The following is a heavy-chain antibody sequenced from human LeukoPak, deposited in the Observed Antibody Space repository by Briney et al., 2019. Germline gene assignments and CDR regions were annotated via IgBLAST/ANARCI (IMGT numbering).Heavy chain of an antibody. D-gene: IGHD4/OR15-4a*01. CDR3: ARDHLPVGAPGYYMDV. V-gene: IGHV4-59*02. CDR2: IYNSGIT. CDR1: GGSVSSHF. J-gene: IGHJ6*03. Sequence: KPSETLSLTCTVSGGSVSSHFWSWIRQPPGKGLEWIGYIYNSGITNYNPSLKSRVTMSVDTSKNQFSLMLRSVTAADTAVYYCARDHLPVGAPGYYMDVWGKGTTVTVSS.